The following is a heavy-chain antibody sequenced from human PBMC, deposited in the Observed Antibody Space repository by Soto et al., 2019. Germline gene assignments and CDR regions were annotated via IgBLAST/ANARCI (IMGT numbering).Heavy chain of an antibody. CDR3: ARDSAYSKGGRGYYYYYYGMDV. CDR1: GYTFTSYA. D-gene: IGHD4-4*01. V-gene: IGHV1-3*01. J-gene: IGHJ6*02. Sequence: EASVKVSCKXSGYTFTSYAMHWVRQAPGQRLEWMGWINAGNGNTKYSQKFQGRVTITRDTSASTAYMELSSLRSEDTAVYYCARDSAYSKGGRGYYYYYYGMDVWGQGTTVTVSS. CDR2: INAGNGNT.